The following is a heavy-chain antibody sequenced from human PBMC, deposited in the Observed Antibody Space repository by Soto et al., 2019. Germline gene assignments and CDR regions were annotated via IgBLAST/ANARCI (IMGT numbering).Heavy chain of an antibody. Sequence: GASVKVSCKASGYTFTSYYMHWVRQAPGQRLEWMGWINAGGGSTKYSQKFQGRVTMTRDTSTSTVYMELSSLRSEDTAVYYCARDILLDYWGQGTLVTVSS. V-gene: IGHV1-46*01. D-gene: IGHD3-10*01. J-gene: IGHJ4*02. CDR3: ARDILLDY. CDR1: GYTFTSYY. CDR2: INAGGGST.